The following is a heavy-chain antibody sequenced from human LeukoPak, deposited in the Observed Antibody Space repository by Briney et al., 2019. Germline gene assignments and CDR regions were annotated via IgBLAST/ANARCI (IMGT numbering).Heavy chain of an antibody. Sequence: EASVKVSCKASGYTFTSYGISWVRQAPGQGLEWMGWISAYNGNTNYAQKLQGRVTMTTDTSTSTAYMELRSLRSDDTAVYYCARVGDIVVVPAASADYWGQGTLVTVSS. V-gene: IGHV1-18*01. CDR1: GYTFTSYG. J-gene: IGHJ4*02. D-gene: IGHD2-2*01. CDR2: ISAYNGNT. CDR3: ARVGDIVVVPAASADY.